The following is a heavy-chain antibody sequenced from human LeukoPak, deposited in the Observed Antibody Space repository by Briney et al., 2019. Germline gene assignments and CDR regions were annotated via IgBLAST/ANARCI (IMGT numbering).Heavy chain of an antibody. J-gene: IGHJ6*02. V-gene: IGHV1-2*06. Sequence: ASVKVSCKASGYTFTAHFIHWVRQAPGQGLEWMGQINSNNGGEKYAPKFQGRVTVLRDTSINTAYMELSRLRSDDTAVYYCATAMVRGVDYYGMDVWGQGTTVTVSS. CDR3: ATAMVRGVDYYGMDV. CDR2: INSNNGGE. CDR1: GYTFTAHF. D-gene: IGHD3-10*01.